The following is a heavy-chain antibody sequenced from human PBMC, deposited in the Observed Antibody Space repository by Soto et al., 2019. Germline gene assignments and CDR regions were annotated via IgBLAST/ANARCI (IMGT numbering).Heavy chain of an antibody. CDR3: ASLYTIFGVVSHFDY. CDR2: IYSGGST. CDR1: GFTVSSNY. D-gene: IGHD3-3*01. J-gene: IGHJ4*02. Sequence: GGSLRLSCAASGFTVSSNYMSWVRQAPGKGLEWVSVIYSGGSTYYADSVKGRFTISRDNSKNTLYLQMNSLRAEDTAVYYCASLYTIFGVVSHFDYWGQGTLVTVSS. V-gene: IGHV3-66*01.